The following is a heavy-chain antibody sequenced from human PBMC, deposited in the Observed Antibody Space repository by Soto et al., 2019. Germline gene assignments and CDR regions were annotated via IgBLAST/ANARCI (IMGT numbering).Heavy chain of an antibody. CDR3: ARDWEFGY. Sequence: QVQLVQSGAEVKKPGASVRLSCKASGYTFSTYYMHWVRQAPGQGLEWMGVINPSGDSISYAQKFQGRVTMTRDTSTSTLFMEMRSLRSEDTAVSFCARDWEFGYWGKGTLVTVSS. J-gene: IGHJ4*02. CDR2: INPSGDSI. CDR1: GYTFSTYY. D-gene: IGHD1-26*01. V-gene: IGHV1-46*01.